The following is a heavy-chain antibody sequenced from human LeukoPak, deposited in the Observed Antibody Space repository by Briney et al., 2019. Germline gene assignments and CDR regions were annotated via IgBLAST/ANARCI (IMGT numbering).Heavy chain of an antibody. D-gene: IGHD3-3*01. CDR3: ARRSYDFWSGTRYYYYYMDV. V-gene: IGHV1-8*01. CDR1: GYTFTSYD. J-gene: IGHJ6*03. CDR2: MNPNSGNT. Sequence: ASVKVSCKASGYTFTSYDINWVRQATGQGLEWMGWMNPNSGNTGYAQKFQGRVTITRNTSISTAYMELSSLRSEDTAVYYCARRSYDFWSGTRYYYYYMDVWGKGTTVTVSS.